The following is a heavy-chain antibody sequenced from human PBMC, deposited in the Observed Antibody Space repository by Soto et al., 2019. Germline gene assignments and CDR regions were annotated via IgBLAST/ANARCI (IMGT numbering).Heavy chain of an antibody. D-gene: IGHD5-18*01. CDR2: ISWDGGST. J-gene: IGHJ4*02. Sequence: GGSLRLSCAASGFTFDDYTMHWVRQAPGKGLEWVSLISWDGGSTYYADSVKGRFTISRDNSKNSLYLQMNSLRTEDTALYYCAKDMEGVDTAMGIDYWGQGTLVTVSS. CDR1: GFTFDDYT. V-gene: IGHV3-43*01. CDR3: AKDMEGVDTAMGIDY.